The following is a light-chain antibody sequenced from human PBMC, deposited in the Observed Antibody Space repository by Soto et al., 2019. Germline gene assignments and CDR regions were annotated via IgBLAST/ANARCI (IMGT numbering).Light chain of an antibody. CDR3: HQYNNWHPWT. Sequence: EIVITHAPASLSGSAGEIAALSFRAIQSISSNLAWYQQEPVQAARLLIFGASTMATGIPARLSGSGSGTEFTLTISSLQSEDFEVYYCHQYNNWHPWTFGQGTKVDIK. V-gene: IGKV3-15*01. J-gene: IGKJ1*01. CDR1: QSISSN. CDR2: GAS.